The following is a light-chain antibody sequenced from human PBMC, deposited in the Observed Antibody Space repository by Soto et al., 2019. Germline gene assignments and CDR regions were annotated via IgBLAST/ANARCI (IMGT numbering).Light chain of an antibody. J-gene: IGKJ3*01. CDR3: HQYNSWPRGT. CDR2: GAS. V-gene: IGKV3-15*01. CDR1: QSVNLN. Sequence: EIVLTQSPATVSLSPGERVTLSCRASQSVNLNLAWYQQKPGQPPRLLLYGASTRATGIPVRFRGSGSGTEFTLTISSLQSEDSAVYYCHQYNSWPRGTFGPGTKVEIK.